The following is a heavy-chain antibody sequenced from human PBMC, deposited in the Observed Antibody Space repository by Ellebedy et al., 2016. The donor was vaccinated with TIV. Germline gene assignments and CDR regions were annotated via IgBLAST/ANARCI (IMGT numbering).Heavy chain of an antibody. CDR1: GFTVSSNY. V-gene: IGHV3-53*01. CDR2: IYSGGST. J-gene: IGHJ4*02. D-gene: IGHD6-13*01. CDR3: ARDLSIAAAGTLAGDY. Sequence: GESLKIFCAASGFTVSSNYMSWVRQAPGKGLEWVPVIYSGGSTYYADSVKGRFTISRDNSKNTLYLQMNSLRAEDTAVYYCARDLSIAAAGTLAGDYWGQGTLVTVSS.